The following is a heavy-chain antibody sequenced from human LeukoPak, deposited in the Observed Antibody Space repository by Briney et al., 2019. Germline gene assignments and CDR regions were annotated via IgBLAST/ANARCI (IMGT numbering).Heavy chain of an antibody. D-gene: IGHD3-3*01. CDR2: ISSSSSYI. CDR1: GFTFSSYS. V-gene: IGHV3-21*01. CDR3: ARDREERFLEWFHWFDP. J-gene: IGHJ5*02. Sequence: KTGGSLRLSCAASGFTFSSYSMNWVRQAPGKGLEWVSSISSSSSYIYYADSVKGRFTISRDNAKNSLYLQMNSLRAEDTAVYYCARDREERFLEWFHWFDPWGQGTLVTVSS.